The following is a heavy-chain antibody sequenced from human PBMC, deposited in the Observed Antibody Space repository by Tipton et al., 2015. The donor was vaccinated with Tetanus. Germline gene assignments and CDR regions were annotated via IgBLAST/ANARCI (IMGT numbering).Heavy chain of an antibody. CDR1: GGSFSGYY. CDR3: ARAHRSYGYAGYYYYGMDV. D-gene: IGHD5-18*01. J-gene: IGHJ6*02. Sequence: QLVQSGAEVKPSETLSLTCAVYGGSFSGYYWSWIRQPPGKGLEWIGEINHSGSTNYNPSLKSRVTISVDTSKNQFSLKLSSVTAADTAVYYCARAHRSYGYAGYYYYGMDVWGQGTTVTVSS. CDR2: INHSGST. V-gene: IGHV4-34*01.